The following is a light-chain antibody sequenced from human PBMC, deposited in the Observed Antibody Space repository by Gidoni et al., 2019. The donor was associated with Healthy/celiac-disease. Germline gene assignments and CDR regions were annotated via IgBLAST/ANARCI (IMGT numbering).Light chain of an antibody. Sequence: DLQMTQSPSTLSASVGDRVTITCRASQSISSWLAWYPQKPGKAPKLLIYKASSLESGVPSRFSGSGAGTEFTLTISSLQPDDFATYYCQQYNSYSPYTFGQGTKLEIK. CDR1: QSISSW. CDR2: KAS. CDR3: QQYNSYSPYT. V-gene: IGKV1-5*03. J-gene: IGKJ2*01.